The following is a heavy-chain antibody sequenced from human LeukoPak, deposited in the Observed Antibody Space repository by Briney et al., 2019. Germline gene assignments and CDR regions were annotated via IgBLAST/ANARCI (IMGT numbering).Heavy chain of an antibody. J-gene: IGHJ4*02. CDR3: ARDLDYDSSGLDY. CDR1: GFTSSSYS. CDR2: ISSSSSYI. Sequence: GGSLRLSCAASGFTSSSYSMNWVRQAPGKGLEWVSSISSSSSYIYYADSVKGRFTISRDNAKNSLYLQMNSLRAEDTAVYYCARDLDYDSSGLDYWGQGTLVTVSS. V-gene: IGHV3-21*01. D-gene: IGHD3-22*01.